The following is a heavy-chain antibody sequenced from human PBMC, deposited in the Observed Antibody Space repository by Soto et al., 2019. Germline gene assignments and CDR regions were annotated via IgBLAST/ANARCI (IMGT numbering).Heavy chain of an antibody. J-gene: IGHJ4*02. CDR1: GGSISSGCYY. Sequence: QVQLQESGPGLVKPSQTLSLTCTVSGGSISSGCYYWSWIRQQPGKGLEWIGYIYYRWSTSYNPSLQGRLTIAVDTSKSRFSLKLSLVTGAVTAVYYCARGVIHWGQGTLVTVSS. D-gene: IGHD3-16*02. CDR3: ARGVIH. V-gene: IGHV4-31*03. CDR2: IYYRWST.